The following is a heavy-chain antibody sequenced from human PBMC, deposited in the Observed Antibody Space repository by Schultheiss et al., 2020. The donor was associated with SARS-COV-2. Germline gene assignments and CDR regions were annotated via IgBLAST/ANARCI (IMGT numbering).Heavy chain of an antibody. CDR3: ARELGWVDP. V-gene: IGHV4-30-2*01. CDR2: IYHSGST. Sequence: SETLSLTCAVSGGSISSGGYSWSWIRQPPGKGLEWIGYIYHSGSTNYNPSLKSRVTISLDTSKNQFSLKLSSVTAADTAVYYCARELGWVDPWGQGTLVTVSS. J-gene: IGHJ5*02. CDR1: GGSISSGGYS. D-gene: IGHD3-16*01.